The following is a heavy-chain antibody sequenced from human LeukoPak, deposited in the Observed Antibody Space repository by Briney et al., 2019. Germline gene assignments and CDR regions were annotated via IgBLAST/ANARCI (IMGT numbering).Heavy chain of an antibody. V-gene: IGHV4-59*01. Sequence: SETLSLTCTVSGVSISSYYWSWIRQPPGKGLEWIGYIYYSGSTNYNPSPKSRGTISVDTSKNQFSLKLSSVTAAATAVYYCARSTMVRGVIRAFDIWGQGTMVTVSS. CDR2: IYYSGST. J-gene: IGHJ3*02. CDR3: ARSTMVRGVIRAFDI. D-gene: IGHD3-10*01. CDR1: GVSISSYY.